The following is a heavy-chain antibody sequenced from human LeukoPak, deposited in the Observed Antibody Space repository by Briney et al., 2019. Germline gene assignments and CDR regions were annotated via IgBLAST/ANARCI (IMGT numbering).Heavy chain of an antibody. CDR1: GFTFSSYA. CDR3: AKGPIVVVITTSFDY. V-gene: IGHV3-23*01. D-gene: IGHD3-22*01. J-gene: IGHJ4*02. CDR2: ISGSGGST. Sequence: GGSLRLSCAASGFTFSSYAMSWVRQAPGKGLEWVSAISGSGGSTYYADSVKGRFTIFRDNSKNTLYLQMNSLRAEDTAVYYCAKGPIVVVITTSFDYWGQGTLVTVSS.